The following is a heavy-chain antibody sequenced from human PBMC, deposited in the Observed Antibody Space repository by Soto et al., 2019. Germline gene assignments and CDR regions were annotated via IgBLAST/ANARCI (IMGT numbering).Heavy chain of an antibody. CDR3: ARGKPQYYFDY. V-gene: IGHV4-31*03. Sequence: SETLSLTCTVSGGSISRGGYYWSWIRQHPGKGLEWIGYIYYSGSTYYNPSLKSRVTISVDTSKNQFSLKLSSVTAADTAVYYCARGKPQYYFDYWGQGTLVTVSS. CDR2: IYYSGST. J-gene: IGHJ4*02. D-gene: IGHD4-4*01. CDR1: GGSISRGGYY.